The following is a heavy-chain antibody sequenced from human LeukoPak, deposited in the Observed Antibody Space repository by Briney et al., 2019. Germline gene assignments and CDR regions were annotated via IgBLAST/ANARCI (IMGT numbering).Heavy chain of an antibody. Sequence: RGSLRLSCAASGFTFSSYSMNWVRQAPGKGLEWVSSISSSSSYIYYADSVKGRFTISRDNAKNSLYLQMNSLRAEDTAVYYCARDLGFLFGESSWLDPWGQGTLVTVSS. CDR3: ARDLGFLFGESSWLDP. J-gene: IGHJ5*02. D-gene: IGHD3-3*01. V-gene: IGHV3-21*01. CDR2: ISSSSSYI. CDR1: GFTFSSYS.